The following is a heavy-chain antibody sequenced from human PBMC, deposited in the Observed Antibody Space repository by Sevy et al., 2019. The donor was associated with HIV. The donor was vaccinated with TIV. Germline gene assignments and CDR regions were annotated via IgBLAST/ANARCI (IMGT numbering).Heavy chain of an antibody. J-gene: IGHJ4*02. D-gene: IGHD3-16*02. CDR1: GFTFSKIA. CDR2: ISNDGSNK. CDR3: ARASHMITFGGVIVVDGIDY. V-gene: IGHV3-30-3*01. Sequence: GGSLRLSCAASGFTFSKIAIHWVRQAPGKGLEWVSVISNDGSNKDYADSGKGRFTISRDNSKNWLYLQLNSLRVEDTAVYYCARASHMITFGGVIVVDGIDYWGQGTLVTVSS.